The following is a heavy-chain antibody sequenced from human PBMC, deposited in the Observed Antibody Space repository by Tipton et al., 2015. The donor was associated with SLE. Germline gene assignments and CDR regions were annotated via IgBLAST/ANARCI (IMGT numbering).Heavy chain of an antibody. CDR1: GYTFSIYG. V-gene: IGHV1-18*01. J-gene: IGHJ4*02. CDR2: ISAYNGNT. D-gene: IGHD1-26*01. Sequence: QLVQSGAEVKTPGAAVKGSGKASGYTFSIYGISWVRQAPGQGLEWMGWISAYNGNTNYAKTLQGRVTMTTDTSTSTAYLELRSLRSDDPAVYYCAREGMSGSYPAYFDSCGQGTLVTVSS. CDR3: AREGMSGSYPAYFDS.